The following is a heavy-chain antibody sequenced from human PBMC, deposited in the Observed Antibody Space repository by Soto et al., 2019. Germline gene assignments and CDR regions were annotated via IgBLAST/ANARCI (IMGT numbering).Heavy chain of an antibody. CDR1: GFSLTLGRMA. Sequence: SGPTLVNPTETLTLTCSVSGFSLTLGRMAVTWIRQPPGKALEWLAHILSTGETSYATSLKTRVTISNDISKSQVLLTMTNVDPVDTATYFCARIDYTGSPLIDYWGQGTLVTVSS. V-gene: IGHV2-26*01. J-gene: IGHJ4*02. CDR2: ILSTGET. D-gene: IGHD1-26*01. CDR3: ARIDYTGSPLIDY.